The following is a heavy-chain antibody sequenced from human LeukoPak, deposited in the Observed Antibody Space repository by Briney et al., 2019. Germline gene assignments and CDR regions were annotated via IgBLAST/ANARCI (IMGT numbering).Heavy chain of an antibody. J-gene: IGHJ4*02. V-gene: IGHV3-9*01. CDR1: GFTFDDYA. Sequence: GRTLRLSCAASGFTFDDYAMHWVRHAPGKGLEWVSGISWNNGSVGYADSVKGRFTISRDNAKNSLYLQMNSLRAEDTALYYCATSYSSGWYFFDYWGQGTLVTVSS. CDR2: ISWNNGSV. D-gene: IGHD6-19*01. CDR3: ATSYSSGWYFFDY.